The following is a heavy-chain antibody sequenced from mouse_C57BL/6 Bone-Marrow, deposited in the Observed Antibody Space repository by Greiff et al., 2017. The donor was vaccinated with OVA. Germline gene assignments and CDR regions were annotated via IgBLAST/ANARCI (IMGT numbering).Heavy chain of an antibody. V-gene: IGHV1-15*01. Sequence: SGAELVRPGASVTLSCKASGYTFTDYEMHWVKQTPVHGLEWIGAIDPETGGTAYNQKFKGKAILTADKSSSTAYMELRSLTSEDSAVYYCTRRYYGSSPYAMDYWGQGTSVTVSS. CDR3: TRRYYGSSPYAMDY. J-gene: IGHJ4*01. D-gene: IGHD1-1*01. CDR2: IDPETGGT. CDR1: GYTFTDYE.